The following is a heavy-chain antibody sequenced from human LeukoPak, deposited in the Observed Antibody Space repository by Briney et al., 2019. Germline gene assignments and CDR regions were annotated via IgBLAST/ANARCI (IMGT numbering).Heavy chain of an antibody. CDR1: GFTFSSNG. J-gene: IGHJ4*02. V-gene: IGHV3-30*02. CDR3: AKDIGSYCDY. D-gene: IGHD3-10*01. Sequence: GGSLRLSCAASGFTFSSNGMHWVRQAPGKGLEWVTFIQYDGSKKYYADSVKGRFTISRDNSKNTLYLEMNSLRAEDTAVYYCAKDIGSYCDYWGQGILVTVSS. CDR2: IQYDGSKK.